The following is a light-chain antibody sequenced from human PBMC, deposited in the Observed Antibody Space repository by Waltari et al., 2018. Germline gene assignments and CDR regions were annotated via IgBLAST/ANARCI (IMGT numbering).Light chain of an antibody. Sequence: QSALTQPASVSGSPGQSITIPCTGTSSDLGTYNLLSWYQQHPGKAPKLMIYEGSKRPSGVSNRFSGSKSGNTASLTISGLQAEDEADYYCSSYAGTSTWVFGGGTKLTVL. CDR3: SSYAGTSTWV. CDR1: SSDLGTYNL. V-gene: IGLV2-23*01. J-gene: IGLJ3*02. CDR2: EGS.